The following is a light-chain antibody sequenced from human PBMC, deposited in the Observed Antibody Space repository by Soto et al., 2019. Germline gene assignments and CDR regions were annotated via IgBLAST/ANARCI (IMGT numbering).Light chain of an antibody. V-gene: IGKV3-15*01. CDR3: QQYNNWPPFT. Sequence: EIVMTQSPGTLSVSPGERATLSCRASQSVGTNLAWYQQKPGQAPRLLIYGASTRATDIPARFSASGSGTEFTLTISSLQSEDFAVYYCQQYNNWPPFTFGPGTKVDIK. CDR2: GAS. CDR1: QSVGTN. J-gene: IGKJ3*01.